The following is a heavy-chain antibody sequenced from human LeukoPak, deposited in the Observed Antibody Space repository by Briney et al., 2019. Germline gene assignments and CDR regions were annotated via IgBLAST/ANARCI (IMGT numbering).Heavy chain of an antibody. CDR3: ARDTRYSQHYYYGMDV. CDR1: GYTFTDHY. V-gene: IGHV1-2*02. Sequence: GASVKVSCKASGYTFTDHYMHWVRQAPGQGLEWMGWLNPNSGGTKYVQRFLGRVTMTRDTSISTAYMELSGLGSDDTAVYYCARDTRYSQHYYYGMDVWGQGTTVTVSS. J-gene: IGHJ6*02. CDR2: LNPNSGGT. D-gene: IGHD3-9*01.